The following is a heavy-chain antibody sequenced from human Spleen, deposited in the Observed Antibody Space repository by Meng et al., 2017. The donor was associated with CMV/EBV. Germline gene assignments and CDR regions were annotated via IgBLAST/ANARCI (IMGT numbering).Heavy chain of an antibody. CDR1: GFSFSDHY. Sequence: LSLTCAASGFSFSDHYMDWVRQAPGKGLEWVGRIRNKANSYTREYAASVKGRFSISRDDSKNLLYLQMSSLKTEDTAVYYCASFKADYDFWSGTQHWGQGTLVTVSS. CDR3: ASFKADYDFWSGTQH. CDR2: IRNKANSYTR. D-gene: IGHD3-3*01. V-gene: IGHV3-72*01. J-gene: IGHJ1*01.